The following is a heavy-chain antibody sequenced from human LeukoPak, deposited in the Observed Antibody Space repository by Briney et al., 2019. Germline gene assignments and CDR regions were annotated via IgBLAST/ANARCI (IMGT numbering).Heavy chain of an antibody. J-gene: IGHJ4*02. CDR3: ARSRLHPIIFDY. CDR1: GGSISSSSYY. Sequence: SETLSLTCTVSGGSISSSSYYWGWIRQPPGKGLEWIGSIYYSGSTYYNPSLKSRVTISVDTSKTQFSLKLSSVTAADTAVYYCARSRLHPIIFDYWGQGTLVTVSS. CDR2: IYYSGST. D-gene: IGHD5-24*01. V-gene: IGHV4-39*07.